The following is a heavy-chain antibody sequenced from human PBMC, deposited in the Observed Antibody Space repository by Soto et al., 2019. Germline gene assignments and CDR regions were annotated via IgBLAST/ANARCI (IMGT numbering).Heavy chain of an antibody. D-gene: IGHD5-12*01. CDR2: IIPIFNST. V-gene: IGHV1-69*06. J-gene: IGHJ4*02. CDR1: GSRFSNYV. Sequence: QVQLVQSGAEVKTPGSSLKVSCKVSGSRFSNYVISWVRQAPGHGLEWLGRIIPIFNSTKYAQSFQGRVPITADKSTSTASLEWSSLRSDDTAVSYCARGGRGKKAGYHGLVSLVYWGQGTLVTVSS. CDR3: ARGGRGKKAGYHGLVSLVY.